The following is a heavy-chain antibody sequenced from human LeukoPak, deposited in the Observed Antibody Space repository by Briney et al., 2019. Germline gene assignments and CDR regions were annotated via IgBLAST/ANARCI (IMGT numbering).Heavy chain of an antibody. CDR1: GFSLSTSGMR. V-gene: IGHV2-70*04. CDR3: ARIRGYGDPIIDY. D-gene: IGHD4-17*01. CDR2: IDWDDDK. Sequence: SGPTLVNPTQTLTLTCTFSGFSLSTSGMRVSWIRQPPGKALEWLARIDWDDDKFYSTSLKTRLTISKDTSKNQVVLTMTSMDPVDTATYYCARIRGYGDPIIDYWGQGTLVTVSS. J-gene: IGHJ4*02.